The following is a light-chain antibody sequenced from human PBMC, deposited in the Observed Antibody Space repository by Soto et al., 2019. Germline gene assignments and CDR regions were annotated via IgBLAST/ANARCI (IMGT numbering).Light chain of an antibody. CDR1: QSVSSD. J-gene: IGKJ1*01. V-gene: IGKV3-15*01. CDR2: AAS. CDR3: QQYRNWPRT. Sequence: EIVMTQSPATLSVSPGERATLSCRASQSVSSDLAWYQQKPGQTPSLLIYAASTRATGIPARSSGGGSGTEFPLTISSLQSDDFAFYYCQQYRNWPRTFGQGTKVEI.